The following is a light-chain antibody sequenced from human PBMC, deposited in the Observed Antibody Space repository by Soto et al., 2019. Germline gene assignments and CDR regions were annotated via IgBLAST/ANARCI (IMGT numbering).Light chain of an antibody. Sequence: QSALTQPASVSASPGQSITISCSGTNSDIGDYEYVSWYQHYPGKAPKLIIYEVVNRPSGVSHPVSGSKSGNTASLTISGLQADDEAHYYCRSYTVTNTLVFRAGTKLTVL. CDR2: EVV. CDR1: NSDIGDYEY. CDR3: RSYTVTNTLV. V-gene: IGLV2-14*01. J-gene: IGLJ2*01.